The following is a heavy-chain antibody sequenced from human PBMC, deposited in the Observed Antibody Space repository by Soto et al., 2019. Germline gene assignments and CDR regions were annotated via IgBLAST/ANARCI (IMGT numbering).Heavy chain of an antibody. J-gene: IGHJ6*03. CDR1: GGSISSYY. CDR2: IYYSGST. D-gene: IGHD5-12*01. CDR3: ARGYSGYDWLPYYYMDV. Sequence: SEILSLTCTVSGGSISSYYWSWIRQPPGKGLEWIGYIYYSGSTNYNPSLKSRVTISVDTSKNQFSLKLSSVTAADTAVYYCARGYSGYDWLPYYYMDVWGKGTTVPVSS. V-gene: IGHV4-59*01.